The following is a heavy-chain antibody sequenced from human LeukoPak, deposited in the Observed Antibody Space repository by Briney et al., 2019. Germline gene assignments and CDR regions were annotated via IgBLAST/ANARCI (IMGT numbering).Heavy chain of an antibody. CDR1: GFTSSNYW. V-gene: IGHV3-7*01. Sequence: AGSLRLSCAASGFTSSNYWMTWVRRAPGKGREWVANIRRDGSETHHVDSVMGPFTISRDNDKDSLYLQMNSLRAEDPAVYYCARDGTHYGSSGSFYDASDIWGQGTMVTVSS. CDR3: ARDGTHYGSSGSFYDASDI. CDR2: IRRDGSET. D-gene: IGHD3-22*01. J-gene: IGHJ3*02.